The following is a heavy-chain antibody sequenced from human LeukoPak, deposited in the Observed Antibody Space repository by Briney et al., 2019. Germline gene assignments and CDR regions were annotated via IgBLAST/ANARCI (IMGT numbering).Heavy chain of an antibody. CDR3: ASPGIVVVPAADDAFDI. CDR2: INTNTGNP. J-gene: IGHJ3*02. D-gene: IGHD2-2*01. CDR1: GYTFTSYA. Sequence: ASVKVSCKASGYTFTSYAMNWVRQAPGQGLEWMGWINTNTGNPTYAQGFTGRFVFSLDTSVSTAYLQISSLKAEDTAVYYCASPGIVVVPAADDAFDIWGQGTMVTVSS. V-gene: IGHV7-4-1*02.